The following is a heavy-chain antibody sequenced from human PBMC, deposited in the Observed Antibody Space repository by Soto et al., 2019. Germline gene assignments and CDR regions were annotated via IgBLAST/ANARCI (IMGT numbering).Heavy chain of an antibody. CDR2: ISAYNGNT. D-gene: IGHD2-15*01. V-gene: IGHV1-18*01. Sequence: ASVKASCNASGYTFISYGISWLRQARGQGLEWMGWISAYNGNTKYAQKLQGRVTMTTDTSTSTAYIELRSLRSDDTAVYYCARGYRYYYYYYMDVWGKGTTVTVSS. CDR1: GYTFISYG. CDR3: ARGYRYYYYYYMDV. J-gene: IGHJ6*03.